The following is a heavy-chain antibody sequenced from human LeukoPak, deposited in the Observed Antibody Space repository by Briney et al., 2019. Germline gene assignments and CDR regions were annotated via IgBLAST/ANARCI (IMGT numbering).Heavy chain of an antibody. Sequence: ASVKVSCKASGGTFSSYAISWVRQAPGQGLEWMGGIIPIFGTANYAQKFQGRVTITAGESTSTAYMELSSLRSEDTAVYYCAVSDIVVVPAAMVDYYYYYMDVWGKGTTVTISS. D-gene: IGHD2-2*01. J-gene: IGHJ6*03. CDR2: IIPIFGTA. CDR3: AVSDIVVVPAAMVDYYYYYMDV. V-gene: IGHV1-69*13. CDR1: GGTFSSYA.